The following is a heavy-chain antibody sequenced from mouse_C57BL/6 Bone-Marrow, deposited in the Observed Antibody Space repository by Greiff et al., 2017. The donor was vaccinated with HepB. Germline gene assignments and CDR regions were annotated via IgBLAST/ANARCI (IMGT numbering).Heavy chain of an antibody. D-gene: IGHD2-3*01. J-gene: IGHJ1*03. CDR1: GYTFTSYW. Sequence: EVQLQQSGTVLARPGASVKMSCKTSGYTFTSYWMHWVKQRPGQGLEWIGAIYPGNSDTSYNQKFKGKAKLTAVTSASTAYMELSSLTNEDSAVYYFTNPDGYYWYFDVWGTGTTVTVSS. CDR2: IYPGNSDT. V-gene: IGHV1-5*01. CDR3: TNPDGYYWYFDV.